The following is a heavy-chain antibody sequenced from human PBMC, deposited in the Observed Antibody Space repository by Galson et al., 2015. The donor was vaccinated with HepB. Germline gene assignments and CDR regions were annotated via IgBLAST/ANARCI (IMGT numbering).Heavy chain of an antibody. CDR3: ARDGGVDGSGSHWDPGYFDS. Sequence: SLRLSCAASGFTFSTFWMTWVRQAPGRGLEWVANIKHDGGEKYYVDSVKGRFTISRDNAKNSLYLQMNSLRAEDTAVYYCARDGGVDGSGSHWDPGYFDSWGQGTLVTVSS. V-gene: IGHV3-7*03. CDR2: IKHDGGEK. D-gene: IGHD3-10*01. J-gene: IGHJ4*02. CDR1: GFTFSTFW.